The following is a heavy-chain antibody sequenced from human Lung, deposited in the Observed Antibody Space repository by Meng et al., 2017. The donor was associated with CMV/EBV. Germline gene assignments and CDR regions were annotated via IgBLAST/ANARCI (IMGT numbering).Heavy chain of an antibody. CDR2: IDGNGRT. Sequence: SCAVYGGSFSGSSWHWIRQPPGMGLEWIGEIDGNGRTKYSPSLNGRVTILLNTSKKQFSLELSSVTAADTAVYYCEKLTGTVYVHWFDSWGQGNXV. J-gene: IGHJ5*01. CDR1: GGSFSGSS. V-gene: IGHV4-34*01. D-gene: IGHD1-7*01. CDR3: EKLTGTVYVHWFDS.